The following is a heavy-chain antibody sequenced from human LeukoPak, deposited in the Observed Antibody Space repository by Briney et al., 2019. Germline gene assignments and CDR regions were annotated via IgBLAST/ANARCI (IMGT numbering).Heavy chain of an antibody. CDR1: GFAVSSNY. D-gene: IGHD3-22*01. Sequence: GGSLRLSCAASGFAVSSNYMSWVRQAPGKGLEWVSVTESGGSTHYADPVKGRFAISRDNSKNTLYLQMNSLRVEDTAIYYCACTTLDSSRSHLDYWGQGSLVTVSS. J-gene: IGHJ4*02. CDR2: TESGGST. CDR3: ACTTLDSSRSHLDY. V-gene: IGHV3-66*01.